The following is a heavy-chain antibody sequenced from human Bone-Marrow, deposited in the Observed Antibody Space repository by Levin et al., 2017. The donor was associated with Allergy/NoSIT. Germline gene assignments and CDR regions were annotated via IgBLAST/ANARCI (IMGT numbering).Heavy chain of an antibody. D-gene: IGHD2-2*01. CDR3: ARDREYCSSTSCYPTPGNWFDP. CDR2: IKQDGSEK. CDR1: GFTFSSYW. V-gene: IGHV3-7*01. J-gene: IGHJ5*02. Sequence: GESLKISCAASGFTFSSYWMSWVRQAPGKGLEWVANIKQDGSEKYYVDSVKGRFTISRDNAKNSLYLQMNSLRAEDTAVYYCARDREYCSSTSCYPTPGNWFDPWGQGTLVTVSS.